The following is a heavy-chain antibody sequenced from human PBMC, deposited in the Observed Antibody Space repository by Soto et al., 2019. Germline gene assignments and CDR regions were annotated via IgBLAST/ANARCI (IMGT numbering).Heavy chain of an antibody. V-gene: IGHV1-8*01. D-gene: IGHD4-17*01. CDR2: MNTNSGNT. J-gene: IGHJ2*01. Sequence: GASVKVSCKASGYTFTSYDINWVRQATGQGLEWIGWMNTNSGNTDYAQKFQGRVTMTRDTSTSTVYMELSSLRSEDTAVYYRARGDPRGDYYWYFDLWGRGTLVTVSS. CDR3: ARGDPRGDYYWYFDL. CDR1: GYTFTSYD.